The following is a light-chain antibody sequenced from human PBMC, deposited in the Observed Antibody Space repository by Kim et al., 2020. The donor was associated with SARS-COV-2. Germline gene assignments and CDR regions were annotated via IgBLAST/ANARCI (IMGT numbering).Light chain of an antibody. CDR2: LNSDGSH. J-gene: IGLJ3*02. CDR3: QTWGTGILV. V-gene: IGLV4-69*01. CDR1: RGNSSYA. Sequence: ASVKRSCTLGRGNSSYAIAGQQQQPEQGPRYLMKLNSDGSHSEGDGVPDRFSGSSTGAERYLTISSLQSEDEADYYCQTWGTGILVFGGGTQLTVL.